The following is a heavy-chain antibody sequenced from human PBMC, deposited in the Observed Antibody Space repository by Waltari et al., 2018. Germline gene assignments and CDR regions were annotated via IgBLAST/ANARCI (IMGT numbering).Heavy chain of an antibody. V-gene: IGHV3-9*01. J-gene: IGHJ4*02. D-gene: IGHD3-10*01. CDR1: GFTFDDYA. CDR2: ISWNSGSI. CDR3: AKGFGELAPFDY. Sequence: VQLVESGGGVVQPGRSLRLSCAASGFTFDDYAMHWVRQAPGKGLEWVSGISWNSGSIGYADSVKGRFTISRDNAKNSLYLQMNSLRAEDTALYYCAKGFGELAPFDYWGQGTLVTVSS.